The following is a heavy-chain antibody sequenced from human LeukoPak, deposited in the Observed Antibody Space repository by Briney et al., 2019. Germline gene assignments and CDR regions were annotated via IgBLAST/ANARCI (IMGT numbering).Heavy chain of an antibody. CDR3: ARETEMHIDV. V-gene: IGHV4-59*01. CDR1: GVSISSYY. CDR2: IYYSGST. J-gene: IGHJ6*02. D-gene: IGHD5-24*01. Sequence: SETLSLTCAVSGVSISSYYWNWIRQSPGKGLEWIGYIYYSGSTNYNPSLKSRVTISLDTSKSQFSLKLRSVTAADTAVYYCARETEMHIDVWGQGTTVTASS.